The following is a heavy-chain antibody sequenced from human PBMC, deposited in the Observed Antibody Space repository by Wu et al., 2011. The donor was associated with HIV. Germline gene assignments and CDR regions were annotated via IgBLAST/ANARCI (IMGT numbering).Heavy chain of an antibody. D-gene: IGHD3-22*01. CDR3: AREGDYYYDSSGYSDV. V-gene: IGHV1-18*01. CDR1: GYTFTSYG. CDR2: ISAYNGNT. Sequence: QVQLVQSGAEVKKPGASVKVSCKASGYTFTSYGISWVRQAPGQGLEWMGWISAYNGNTNYAQKFQGRVTITADESTSTAYMELSSLRSEDTAVYYCAREGDYYYDSSGYSDVWGQGTTVTV. J-gene: IGHJ6*02.